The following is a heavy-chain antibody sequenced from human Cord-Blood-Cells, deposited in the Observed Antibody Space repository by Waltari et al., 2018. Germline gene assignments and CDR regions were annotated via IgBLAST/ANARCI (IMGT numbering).Heavy chain of an antibody. CDR3: AREPRRIAAARFDP. V-gene: IGHV1-8*01. D-gene: IGHD6-13*01. CDR2: MNPNSGNT. CDR1: GYTFTSYD. Sequence: QVQLVQSGAEVKKPGVSVKVSCKASGYTFTSYDINWVRQATGQGLEWMGWMNPNSGNTGYAQKFQGRVTMTRNTSISTAYMELSSLRSEDTAVYYCAREPRRIAAARFDPWGQGTLVTVSS. J-gene: IGHJ5*02.